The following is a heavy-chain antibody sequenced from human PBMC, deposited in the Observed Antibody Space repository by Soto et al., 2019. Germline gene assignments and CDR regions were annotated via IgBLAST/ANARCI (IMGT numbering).Heavy chain of an antibody. D-gene: IGHD6-19*01. Sequence: PSQTLSLTCAISGDSVSSNSAAWNWIRQSPSRGLEWLGRTYYRSKWYNDYAVSVKSRITINPDTSKNQFSLQLNSVTPEDTAVYYCARDRPQLAVARYYYYGMDVWGQGTTVTVSS. CDR2: TYYRSKWYN. CDR3: ARDRPQLAVARYYYYGMDV. V-gene: IGHV6-1*01. CDR1: GDSVSSNSAA. J-gene: IGHJ6*02.